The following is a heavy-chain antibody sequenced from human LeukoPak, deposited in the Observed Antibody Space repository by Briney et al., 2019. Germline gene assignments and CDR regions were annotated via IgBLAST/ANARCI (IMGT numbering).Heavy chain of an antibody. CDR1: GYTFTGYY. CDR2: INPNSGGT. V-gene: IGHV1-2*06. CDR3: AREGRVVVVAAGFDY. D-gene: IGHD2-15*01. Sequence: ASVKVSCTASGYTFTGYYMHWVRQAPGQGLEWMGRINPNSGGTNYAQKFQGRVTMTRDTSISTAYMELSRLRSDDTAVYYCAREGRVVVVAAGFDYWGQGTLVTVSS. J-gene: IGHJ4*02.